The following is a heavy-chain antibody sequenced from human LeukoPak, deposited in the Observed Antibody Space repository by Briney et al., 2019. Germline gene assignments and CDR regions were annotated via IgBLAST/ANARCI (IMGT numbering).Heavy chain of an antibody. Sequence: ASVKVSCKASGYTFTAGYYMHWVRQAPGQGLEWMGWINPNSGGTNYAQKFQGRVTMTRDTSISTAYMELSRLRSDDTAVYYCARLGIGYYYYYMDVWGKGTTVTVSS. CDR2: INPNSGGT. V-gene: IGHV1-2*02. CDR1: GYTFTAGYY. CDR3: ARLGIGYYYYYMDV. D-gene: IGHD7-27*01. J-gene: IGHJ6*03.